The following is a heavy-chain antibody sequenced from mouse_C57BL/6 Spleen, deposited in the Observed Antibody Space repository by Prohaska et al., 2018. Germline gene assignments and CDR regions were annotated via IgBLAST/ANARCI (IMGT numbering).Heavy chain of an antibody. CDR1: GYTFTSYW. V-gene: IGHV1-64*01. J-gene: IGHJ4*01. CDR2: IHPNSGST. Sequence: QVQLQQPGAELVKPGASVKLSCKASGYTFTSYWMHWVKQRPGQGLEWIGMIHPNSGSTNYNEKFKSKATLTVDKSSSTAYMQLSSLTSEDSAVYYCARSNWGPSMDYWGQGTSVTVSS. D-gene: IGHD4-1*01. CDR3: ARSNWGPSMDY.